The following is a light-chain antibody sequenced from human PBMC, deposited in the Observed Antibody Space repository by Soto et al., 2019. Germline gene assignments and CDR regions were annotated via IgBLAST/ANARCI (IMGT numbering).Light chain of an antibody. CDR2: DSS. CDR3: HQRSNWPAWT. V-gene: IGKV3-11*01. CDR1: QSVDSY. J-gene: IGKJ1*01. Sequence: EIVLTQSPATLSLSPGERATLSCRASQSVDSYLAWYQQKPGQAPRLLIYDSSNRATGIPARFSGSGSGTDFTLTISSLEPEDFAVYYCHQRSNWPAWTFGQGTKVEIK.